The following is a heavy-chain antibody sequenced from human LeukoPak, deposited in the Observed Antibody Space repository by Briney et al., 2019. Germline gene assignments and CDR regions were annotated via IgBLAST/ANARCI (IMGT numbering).Heavy chain of an antibody. CDR1: GFTFSSYA. D-gene: IGHD4-17*01. V-gene: IGHV3-23*01. CDR3: AELTTVTTLSALDY. CDR2: ISGSGGST. Sequence: GGSLSPSCAASGFTFSSYAMSWVRQAPGKGLEWVSAISGSGGSTYYADSVKGRFTISRDNSKNTLYLQMNSLRAEDTAVYYCAELTTVTTLSALDYWGQGTLVTVSS. J-gene: IGHJ4*02.